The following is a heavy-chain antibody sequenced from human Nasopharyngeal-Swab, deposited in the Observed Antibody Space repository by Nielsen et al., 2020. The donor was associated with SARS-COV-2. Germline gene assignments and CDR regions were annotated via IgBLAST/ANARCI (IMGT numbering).Heavy chain of an antibody. CDR3: ARDLPEHDI. Sequence: ASVKVSCKASGYTFISYYTHWVRQAPGQGLEWMGIINPSGGSTSYAQEFQGRVTMTRDTSTSTVYMELSSLRSEDTAVYYCARDLPEHDIWGQGTMVTVSS. V-gene: IGHV1-46*01. J-gene: IGHJ3*02. CDR1: GYTFISYY. CDR2: INPSGGST.